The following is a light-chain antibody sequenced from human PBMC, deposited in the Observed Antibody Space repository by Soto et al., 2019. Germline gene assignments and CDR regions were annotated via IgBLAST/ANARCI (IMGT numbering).Light chain of an antibody. CDR1: SSDVGGYNY. J-gene: IGLJ3*02. V-gene: IGLV2-11*01. CDR2: YVS. Sequence: QSALTQPRSVSGSPGQSVTISCTGTSSDVGGYNYVSWYQQQPGKAPKLMIYYVSKRPSGVPDRFSGSKSGNTASLTISGLQAEDEADYYCCSYAGSYTWVFGGGTKVTVL. CDR3: CSYAGSYTWV.